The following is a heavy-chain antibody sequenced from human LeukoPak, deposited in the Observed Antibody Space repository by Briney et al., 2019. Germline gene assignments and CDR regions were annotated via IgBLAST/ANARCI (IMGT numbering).Heavy chain of an antibody. CDR3: AGDRRVPRRYNWFDP. V-gene: IGHV3-33*01. J-gene: IGHJ5*02. CDR1: GFTFSSYG. Sequence: QTGGSLRLSCAASGFTFSSYGMHWVRQAPGKGLEWVAVIWYDGSNKYYADSVKGRFTISRDNSKNTLYLQMNSLRAEDTAVYYCAGDRRVPRRYNWFDPWGQGTLVTVSS. CDR2: IWYDGSNK.